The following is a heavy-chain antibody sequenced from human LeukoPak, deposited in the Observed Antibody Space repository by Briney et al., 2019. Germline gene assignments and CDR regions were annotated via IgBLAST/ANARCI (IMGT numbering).Heavy chain of an antibody. J-gene: IGHJ4*02. CDR2: IIPIFGTA. Sequence: ASVKVSCKASGGTFSSYTISWVRQAPGQGLEWMGGIIPIFGTANYAQKFQGRVTITADKSTSTAYMELSSLRSEDTAVYYCARVGGGRELYYFDYWGQGTLVTVSS. V-gene: IGHV1-69*06. CDR1: GGTFSSYT. D-gene: IGHD1-26*01. CDR3: ARVGGGRELYYFDY.